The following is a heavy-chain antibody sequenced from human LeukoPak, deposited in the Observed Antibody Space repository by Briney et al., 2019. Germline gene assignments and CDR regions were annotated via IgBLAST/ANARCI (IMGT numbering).Heavy chain of an antibody. D-gene: IGHD6-13*01. V-gene: IGHV3-30*18. CDR1: GFSFSSYG. Sequence: GGSLRLPCAASGFSFSSYGMHWVRQAPGKGLEWVAVVLYDGTKKYYVDSVKGRFTISRDNSKNTLYLQMNSLRAEDTAVYYCAKDIYSSSWYAPFDHWGQGALVTVSS. J-gene: IGHJ4*02. CDR3: AKDIYSSSWYAPFDH. CDR2: VLYDGTKK.